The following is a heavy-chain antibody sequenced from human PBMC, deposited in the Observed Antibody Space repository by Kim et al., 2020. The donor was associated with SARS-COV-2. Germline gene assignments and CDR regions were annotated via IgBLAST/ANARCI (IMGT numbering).Heavy chain of an antibody. CDR2: IKQDGSEK. D-gene: IGHD6-13*01. CDR3: ARDRAAAGIAHILPAYYYYGMDV. Sequence: GGSLRLSCAASGFTFSSYWMSWVRQAPGKGLELVANIKQDGSEKYYVDSVKGRFTISRDNAKNSLYLQMNSLRAEDTAVYYCARDRAAAGIAHILPAYYYYGMDVWDHGTTLTVSS. J-gene: IGHJ6*02. CDR1: GFTFSSYW. V-gene: IGHV3-7*03.